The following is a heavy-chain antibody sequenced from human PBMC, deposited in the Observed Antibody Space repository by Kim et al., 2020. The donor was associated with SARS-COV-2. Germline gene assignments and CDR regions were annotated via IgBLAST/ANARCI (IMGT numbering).Heavy chain of an antibody. CDR3: ERDGDSSSWLYYFDY. J-gene: IGHJ4*02. Sequence: VKGRFTNSRENPKNSLYLQMNSLRAEDTAVYYCERDGDSSSWLYYFDYWGQGTLVTVSS. D-gene: IGHD6-13*01. V-gene: IGHV3-11*06.